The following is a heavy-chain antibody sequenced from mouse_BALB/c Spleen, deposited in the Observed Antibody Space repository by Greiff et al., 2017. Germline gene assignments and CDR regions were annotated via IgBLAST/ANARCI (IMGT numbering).Heavy chain of an antibody. J-gene: IGHJ3*01. CDR1: GFTFSSFG. CDR3: ARSYDATRGFAY. V-gene: IGHV5-17*02. D-gene: IGHD2-3*01. CDR2: ISSGSSTI. Sequence: EVKVVESGGGLVQPGGSRKLSCAASGFTFSSFGMHWVRQAPEKGLEWVAYISSGSSTIYYADTVKGRFTISRDNPKNTLFLQMTSLRSEDTAMYYCARSYDATRGFAYWGQGTLVTVSA.